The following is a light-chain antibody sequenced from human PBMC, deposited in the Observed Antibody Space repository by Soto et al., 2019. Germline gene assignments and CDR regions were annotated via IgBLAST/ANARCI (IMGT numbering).Light chain of an antibody. Sequence: EIVITQSPASLAVVPGERASLSCSASHSISSNLAWYQQKPGQAPRLLTYGASSRATGIPDRFSGSGSGTDFTLTISRLEPEDFAVYYCQHYGSSPPALTFGGGTKVDIK. CDR1: HSISSN. J-gene: IGKJ4*01. CDR2: GAS. V-gene: IGKV3-20*01. CDR3: QHYGSSPPALT.